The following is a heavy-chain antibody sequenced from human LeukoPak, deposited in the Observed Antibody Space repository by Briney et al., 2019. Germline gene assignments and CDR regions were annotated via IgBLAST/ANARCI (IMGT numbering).Heavy chain of an antibody. D-gene: IGHD2-2*01. CDR2: IVVGSGNT. V-gene: IGHV1-58*01. CDR3: AAAYQLLPPGNWFDP. J-gene: IGHJ5*02. Sequence: SVKVSCKASGFTFTSSAVQWVRQARGQRLEWIGWIVVGSGNTNYAQKFQERVTITRDMSTSTAYMELSSLRSEDTAVYYCAAAYQLLPPGNWFDPWGQGTLVTVSS. CDR1: GFTFTSSA.